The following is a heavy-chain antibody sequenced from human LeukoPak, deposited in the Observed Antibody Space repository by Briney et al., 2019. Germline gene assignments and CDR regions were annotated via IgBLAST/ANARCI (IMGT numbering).Heavy chain of an antibody. Sequence: PGGSLRLSCAASGFTFSSYELNWVRQAPGKGLEWVSYISDTGSTIYYADSVEGRFTISRDNAKNSLYLQMNSLRAEDTAVYYCARDRIAAAGKGFDPWGQGTLVTVSS. J-gene: IGHJ5*02. CDR3: ARDRIAAAGKGFDP. CDR1: GFTFSSYE. CDR2: ISDTGSTI. D-gene: IGHD6-13*01. V-gene: IGHV3-48*03.